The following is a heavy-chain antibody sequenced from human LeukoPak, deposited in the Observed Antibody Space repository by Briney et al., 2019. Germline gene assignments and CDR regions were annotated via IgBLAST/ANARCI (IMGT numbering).Heavy chain of an antibody. Sequence: PGGSLRLSCAASGFTFSSYAMSWVRQAPGKGLEWVSSISGSGAGTYYADSVKGRFTISRDNSKNTLYLQMNSLRAEDTAVYYCAKDQSSSNWYVDYWGQGTLVTVSS. V-gene: IGHV3-23*01. CDR1: GFTFSSYA. D-gene: IGHD6-13*01. CDR2: ISGSGAGT. CDR3: AKDQSSSNWYVDY. J-gene: IGHJ4*02.